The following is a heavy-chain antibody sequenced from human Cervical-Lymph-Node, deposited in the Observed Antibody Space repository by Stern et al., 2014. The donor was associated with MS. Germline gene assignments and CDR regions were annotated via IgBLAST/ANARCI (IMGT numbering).Heavy chain of an antibody. CDR2: FYYFGTP. Sequence: QLQLQESGPGLVKPSETLSLTCTVSGGSISSSTFYWGWVRQPPGKGLEWIGSFYYFGTPNSSPPQKSRAPISAATSKTQFSLEVTSVTAADTALYYCARQPRGSYSFFDIWGQGTVVTVSS. D-gene: IGHD1-26*01. V-gene: IGHV4-39*01. J-gene: IGHJ3*02. CDR1: GGSISSSTFY. CDR3: ARQPRGSYSFFDI.